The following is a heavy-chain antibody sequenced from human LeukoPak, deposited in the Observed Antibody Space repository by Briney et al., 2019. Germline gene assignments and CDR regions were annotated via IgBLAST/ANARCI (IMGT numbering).Heavy chain of an antibody. CDR3: ARPKRYCSSTSCYGGYYFDY. J-gene: IGHJ4*02. CDR2: INHSGST. Sequence: SETLSLTCAVYGGSFSGYYWSWIRQPPGKGLEWIGEINHSGSTNYNPSLKSRVTISVDTPKNQFSLKLSSVTAADTAVYYCARPKRYCSSTSCYGGYYFDYWGQGTLVTVSS. D-gene: IGHD2-2*01. V-gene: IGHV4-34*01. CDR1: GGSFSGYY.